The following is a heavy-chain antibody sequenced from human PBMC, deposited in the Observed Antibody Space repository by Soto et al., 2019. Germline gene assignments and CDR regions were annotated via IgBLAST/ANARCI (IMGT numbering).Heavy chain of an antibody. D-gene: IGHD6-13*01. CDR2: ISAYNGNT. Sequence: ASVKVSCKASGYTFTSYGISWVRQAPGQGLEWMGWISAYNGNTNYAQKLQGRVTMTTDTSTSTAYMELRSLRSDDTAVYYCAGDDSPPPSAAGTDYYYSGMDVWGQGTTVTVS. CDR3: AGDDSPPPSAAGTDYYYSGMDV. CDR1: GYTFTSYG. V-gene: IGHV1-18*04. J-gene: IGHJ6*02.